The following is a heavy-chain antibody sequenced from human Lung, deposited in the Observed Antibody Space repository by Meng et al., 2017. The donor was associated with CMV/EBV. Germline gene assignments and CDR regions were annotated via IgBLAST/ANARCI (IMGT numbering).Heavy chain of an antibody. CDR2: ISAYNGNT. CDR3: ARDLNLFDP. V-gene: IGHV1-18*01. J-gene: IGHJ5*02. CDR1: GYTFTSYG. Sequence: ASVXVSCKASGYTFTSYGISWVRQTPGQGLEWMGWISAYNGNTNYAQKPQGRVTMITDTSTSTAYMELRSLRSDDPAVYYCARDLNLFDPWGQGTLVTVSS.